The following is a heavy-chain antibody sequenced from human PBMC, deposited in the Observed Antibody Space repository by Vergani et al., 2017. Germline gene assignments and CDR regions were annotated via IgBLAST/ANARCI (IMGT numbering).Heavy chain of an antibody. Sequence: EVQLVESGGGLVQPGGSLRLSCQGSGYSITNYWIAWVRQRPGKGLEWMGIIYAGDSDVRYSPSFQGQVTMSVDKSLSTAYLQWSSLKASDTATYYCAKTHDFSSLYSSYNWFDPWGQGTQVTVSS. V-gene: IGHV5-51*01. CDR1: GYSITNYW. J-gene: IGHJ5*02. CDR2: IYAGDSDV. CDR3: AKTHDFSSLYSSYNWFDP. D-gene: IGHD3-3*01.